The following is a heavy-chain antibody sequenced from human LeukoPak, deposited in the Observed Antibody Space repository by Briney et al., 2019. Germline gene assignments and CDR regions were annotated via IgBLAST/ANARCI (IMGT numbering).Heavy chain of an antibody. CDR1: GGSISNYY. CDR2: IYNSGST. V-gene: IGHV4-59*01. CDR3: AREGSTGVYFDY. J-gene: IGHJ4*02. D-gene: IGHD7-27*01. Sequence: RPSETLSLTCTVSGGSISNYYWSWIRQPPGKGLEWIGYIYNSGSTNYNPSLKSRVTISVDTSKSQFSLKLSSVTAADTAVYYCAREGSTGVYFDYWGQGTLVTVSS.